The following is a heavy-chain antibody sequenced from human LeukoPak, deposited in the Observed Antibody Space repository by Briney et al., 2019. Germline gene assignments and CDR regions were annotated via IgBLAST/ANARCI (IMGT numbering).Heavy chain of an antibody. CDR1: GLTFSSYS. CDR2: ISSSSSYI. Sequence: GGSLRLSCAASGLTFSSYSMNWVRQAPGKGLEWVSSISSSSSYIYYADSVKGRFTISRDNAKNSLYLQMNSLRAEDTAAYYCATTGYCSSTSCSFNFDYWGQGTLVTVSS. J-gene: IGHJ4*02. D-gene: IGHD2-2*01. CDR3: ATTGYCSSTSCSFNFDY. V-gene: IGHV3-21*01.